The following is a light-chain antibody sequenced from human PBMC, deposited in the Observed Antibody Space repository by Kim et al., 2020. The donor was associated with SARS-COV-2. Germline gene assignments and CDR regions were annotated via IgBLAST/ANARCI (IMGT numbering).Light chain of an antibody. Sequence: ELTQPPSASGTPGQRVTISCSGSSSNIGTNYVYWYQKLPGTAPKLLIYRSNERPSGVPDRFSGSKSGTSASLAISGLRSEDEADYYCAVWDDSLSGPVFGGGTQLTVL. J-gene: IGLJ3*02. CDR3: AVWDDSLSGPV. V-gene: IGLV1-47*01. CDR1: SSNIGTNY. CDR2: RSN.